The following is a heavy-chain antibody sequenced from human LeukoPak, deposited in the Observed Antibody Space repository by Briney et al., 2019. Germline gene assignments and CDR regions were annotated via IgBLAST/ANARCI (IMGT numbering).Heavy chain of an antibody. V-gene: IGHV4-34*01. CDR3: ARGLPYGY. Sequence: SETLSLTCAVYGGSFSGYYWSWIRQPPGKGLEWIGEINHSGSTNYNPSLKSRVTISVDTSKNQFSLKLSSVTAADTAVYYCARGLPYGYWSQGTLVTVSS. J-gene: IGHJ4*02. D-gene: IGHD3-10*01. CDR2: INHSGST. CDR1: GGSFSGYY.